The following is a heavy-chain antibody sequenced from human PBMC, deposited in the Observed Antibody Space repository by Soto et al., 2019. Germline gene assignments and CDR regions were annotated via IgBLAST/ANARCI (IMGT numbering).Heavy chain of an antibody. V-gene: IGHV3-33*06. CDR3: AKDSFYCGDYFYALDV. D-gene: IGHD4-17*01. Sequence: PGGSLRLSCAASGFTFSSYGMHWVRQAPGKGLEWVAVIWYDGSNKYYADSVKGRFTISRDNSKNTLYLQMNSLGVEDTAFYYCAKDSFYCGDYFYALDVWGQGTTVTVSS. J-gene: IGHJ6*02. CDR2: IWYDGSNK. CDR1: GFTFSSYG.